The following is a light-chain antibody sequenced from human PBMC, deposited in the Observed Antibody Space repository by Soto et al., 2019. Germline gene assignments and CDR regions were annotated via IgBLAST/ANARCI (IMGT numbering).Light chain of an antibody. CDR2: GAS. J-gene: IGKJ1*01. CDR3: QQYGSSPLT. Sequence: IVVTQSPGPLSLSPGERATLSCRASQSVSSSFLAWYQQRPGQAPRLLIYGASSRATGIPDRFSGGGSGTDFTLTISRLEPEDFAVYYCQQYGSSPLTFGQGTKVDIK. CDR1: QSVSSSF. V-gene: IGKV3-20*01.